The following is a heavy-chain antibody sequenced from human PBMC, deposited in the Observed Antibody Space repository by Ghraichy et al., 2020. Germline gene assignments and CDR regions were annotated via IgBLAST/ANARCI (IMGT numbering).Heavy chain of an antibody. CDR2: IKQDGSEK. J-gene: IGHJ4*02. D-gene: IGHD6-19*01. CDR1: GFTFSSYW. CDR3: ARVPGGAVAGTVRPLDY. Sequence: GGSLRLSCAASGFTFSSYWMSWVRQAPGKGLEWVANIKQDGSEKYYVDSVKGRFTISRDNAKNSLYLQMNSLRAEDTAVYYCARVPGGAVAGTVRPLDYWGQGTLVTVSS. V-gene: IGHV3-7*01.